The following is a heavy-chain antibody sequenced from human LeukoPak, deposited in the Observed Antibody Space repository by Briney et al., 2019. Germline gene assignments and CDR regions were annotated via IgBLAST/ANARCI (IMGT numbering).Heavy chain of an antibody. CDR3: ARDLYGDYAFDF. Sequence: GGSLRLSCAASGFTFSSYSMNWVRQAPGKGLEWVSYISSSSSTIYYADSVKGRFTISRDNAKNSLYLQMNSLRGEDTAVYYCARDLYGDYAFDFWGQGTMVTVSS. CDR2: ISSSSSTI. D-gene: IGHD4-17*01. J-gene: IGHJ4*02. CDR1: GFTFSSYS. V-gene: IGHV3-48*04.